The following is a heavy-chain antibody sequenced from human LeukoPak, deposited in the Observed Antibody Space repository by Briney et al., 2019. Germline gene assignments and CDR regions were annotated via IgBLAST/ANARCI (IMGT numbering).Heavy chain of an antibody. CDR3: ARDQDGYNSYFDY. Sequence: RPSETLSLTCTVSGGSISSYYWSWIRQPPGKGLEWIGYIYYSGSTNYSPSLKSRVTISVDTSKNQFSLKLSSVTAADTAVYYCARDQDGYNSYFDYWGQGTLVTVSS. V-gene: IGHV4-59*01. CDR2: IYYSGST. J-gene: IGHJ4*02. D-gene: IGHD5-24*01. CDR1: GGSISSYY.